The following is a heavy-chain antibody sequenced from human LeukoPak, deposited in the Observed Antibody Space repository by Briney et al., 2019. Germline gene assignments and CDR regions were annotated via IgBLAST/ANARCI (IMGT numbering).Heavy chain of an antibody. CDR3: ARQYSSSWYVGWFDP. Sequence: VASVKVSCKASGYTFTGYYIHWVRQAPGQGLEWMGWINTNTGNPTYAQGFTGRFVFSLDTSVSTAYLQISSLKAEDTAVYYCARQYSSSWYVGWFDPGGQGTLVPVSS. J-gene: IGHJ5*02. CDR1: GYTFTGYY. D-gene: IGHD6-13*01. V-gene: IGHV7-4-1*02. CDR2: INTNTGNP.